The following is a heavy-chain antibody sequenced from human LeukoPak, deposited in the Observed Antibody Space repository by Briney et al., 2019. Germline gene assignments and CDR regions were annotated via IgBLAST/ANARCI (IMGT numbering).Heavy chain of an antibody. V-gene: IGHV4-59*08. D-gene: IGHD3-16*01. CDR1: GGSISGFY. CDR3: TRGAGWLIDY. CDR2: MYNSGSP. J-gene: IGHJ4*02. Sequence: SETLSLTCTVSGGSISGFYWGWLRQPPGRGLEWIGFMYNSGSPRYNPSLKSRVTISVDTSKNQFSLKLSSVTAADTAVYYCTRGAGWLIDYWGQGILVTVSS.